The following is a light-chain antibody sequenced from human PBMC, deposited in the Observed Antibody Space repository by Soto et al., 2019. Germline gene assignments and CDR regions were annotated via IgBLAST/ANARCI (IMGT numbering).Light chain of an antibody. CDR3: AAWDDSLSGPGV. J-gene: IGLJ2*01. Sequence: QSMLTQPPSASGTPGQRVTISCSGSSSNIGSNYVYWYQQLPGTAPKLLIYRNNQRPSGVPDRFSGSKSGTSASLAISGLRSEDEADYYCAAWDDSLSGPGVFGGGTKLTVL. V-gene: IGLV1-47*01. CDR2: RNN. CDR1: SSNIGSNY.